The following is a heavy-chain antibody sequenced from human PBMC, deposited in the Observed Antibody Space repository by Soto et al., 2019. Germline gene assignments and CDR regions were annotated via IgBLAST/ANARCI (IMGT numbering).Heavy chain of an antibody. D-gene: IGHD1-26*01. V-gene: IGHV1-18*01. CDR2: ISAYNGDT. CDR1: GYTFTSYG. Sequence: QVQLVQSGAELKEPGASVTVSCKASGYTFTSYGISWVRQAPGQGLEWMGWISAYNGDTNYAQKLQGRVTMTIDTSTSTVYMERRSLRSDDTAVYYCARDRSTSDYWGQGTLVTVSS. J-gene: IGHJ4*02. CDR3: ARDRSTSDY.